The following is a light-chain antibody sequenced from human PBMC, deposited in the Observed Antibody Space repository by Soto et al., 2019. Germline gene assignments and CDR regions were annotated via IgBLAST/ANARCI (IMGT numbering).Light chain of an antibody. V-gene: IGKV1-27*01. CDR3: HRCDSSPWT. J-gene: IGKJ1*01. Sequence: DIPMTQSPSSLSASVGDRVTITCRASQDIGHSLAWYQHKPGKVPKLLLYRASILSGVPSRFSGSGSGADFTRTITSLHPEDLAAYDYHRCDSSPWTFGQGTKVSSK. CDR1: QDIGHS. CDR2: RAS.